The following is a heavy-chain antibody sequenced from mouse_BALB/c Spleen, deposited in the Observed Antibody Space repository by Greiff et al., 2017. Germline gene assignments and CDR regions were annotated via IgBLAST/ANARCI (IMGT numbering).Heavy chain of an antibody. J-gene: IGHJ4*01. D-gene: IGHD1-1*01. CDR1: GYSFTGYT. CDR2: INPYNGGT. Sequence: VQLQQSGPELVKPGASLKISCTASGYSFTGYTMNWVKQSHGKNLEWIGLINPYNGGTSYNQKFKGKATLTVDKSSSTAYMELLSLTSEDSAVYYCARSDYGSSYAMDYWGQGTSVTVSS. V-gene: IGHV1-26*01. CDR3: ARSDYGSSYAMDY.